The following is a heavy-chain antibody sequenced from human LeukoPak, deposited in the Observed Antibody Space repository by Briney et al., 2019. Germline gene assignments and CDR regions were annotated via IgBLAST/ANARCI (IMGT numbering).Heavy chain of an antibody. Sequence: GGSLRLSCAASGFTVSSNYMSWVRQAPGKGLEWVSYISSSSSTIYYADSVKGRFTISRDNAKNSLYLQMNSLRAEDTAVYYCARVKGIAAAAATRFDPWGQGTLVTVSS. CDR2: ISSSSSTI. J-gene: IGHJ5*02. CDR1: GFTVSSNY. CDR3: ARVKGIAAAAATRFDP. V-gene: IGHV3-48*01. D-gene: IGHD6-13*01.